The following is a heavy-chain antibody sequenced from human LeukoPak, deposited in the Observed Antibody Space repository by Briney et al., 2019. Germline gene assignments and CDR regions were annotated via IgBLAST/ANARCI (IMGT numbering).Heavy chain of an antibody. Sequence: GGSLRLSCAASGFTFSDYGMTWVRQAPGKGLEWVSAIGSRGVATFYADSVKGRFTISRDSSRNMLFLQMNSLRAEDTAVYYCAKGNGDLDYWGQGTLVTVSS. CDR2: IGSRGVAT. CDR1: GFTFSDYG. J-gene: IGHJ4*02. D-gene: IGHD4-17*01. CDR3: AKGNGDLDY. V-gene: IGHV3-23*01.